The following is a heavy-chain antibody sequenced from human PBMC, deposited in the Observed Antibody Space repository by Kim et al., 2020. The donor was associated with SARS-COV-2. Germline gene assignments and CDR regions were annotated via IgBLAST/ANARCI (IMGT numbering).Heavy chain of an antibody. Sequence: ADSVKGRFTISRDNSKNTLYLQMNSLRAEDTAVYYCAKAGGYSGYGGFDYWGQGTLVTVSS. V-gene: IGHV3-30*02. CDR3: AKAGGYSGYGGFDY. J-gene: IGHJ4*02. D-gene: IGHD5-12*01.